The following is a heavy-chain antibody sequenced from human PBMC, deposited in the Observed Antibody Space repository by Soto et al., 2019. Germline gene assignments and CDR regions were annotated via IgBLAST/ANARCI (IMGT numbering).Heavy chain of an antibody. J-gene: IGHJ4*02. Sequence: ASVKVSCKTSGYSFTSYYSHWVRQAPGQGLEWKGLINPNNGRPDCAQKFQGRVTMTSDTSTSTVYMELSSLRSEDTAIYYCAKDSHWGIISPTHDHWGQGTQVTVSS. CDR1: GYSFTSYY. CDR3: AKDSHWGIISPTHDH. V-gene: IGHV1-46*01. D-gene: IGHD3-16*01. CDR2: INPNNGRP.